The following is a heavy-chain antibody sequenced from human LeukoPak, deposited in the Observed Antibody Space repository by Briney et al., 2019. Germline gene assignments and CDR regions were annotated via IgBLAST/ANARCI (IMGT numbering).Heavy chain of an antibody. J-gene: IGHJ6*03. V-gene: IGHV3-23*01. CDR3: AKRGSSIYYWSSPDPHYYYYMDV. CDR2: ISGSGGST. D-gene: IGHD6-13*01. CDR1: GFTFSNYG. Sequence: GGSLRLSCAASGFTFSNYGMSWVRQAPGKGLEWVSSISGSGGSTYYADSVKGRFTISRDNSKNTLYLQMNSLSAEDAAIYYCAKRGSSIYYWSSPDPHYYYYMDVWGRGTTVTVSS.